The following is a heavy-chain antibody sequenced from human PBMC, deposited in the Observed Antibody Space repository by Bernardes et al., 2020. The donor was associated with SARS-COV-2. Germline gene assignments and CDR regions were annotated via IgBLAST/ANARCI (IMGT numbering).Heavy chain of an antibody. V-gene: IGHV4-39*01. Sequence: SETLSLTCTVSGGSIISSNYYWGWIRQSPGKGLEWIGSIYSSGSSYYNPSLQSLVTESVETSKNQFSLRLTFVTAADTAVYYCAGSSCGIDCYIGGLRSWDYGMDVWGQGTTVTVSS. J-gene: IGHJ6*02. CDR2: IYSSGSS. D-gene: IGHD2-21*02. CDR1: GGSIISSNYY. CDR3: AGSSCGIDCYIGGLRSWDYGMDV.